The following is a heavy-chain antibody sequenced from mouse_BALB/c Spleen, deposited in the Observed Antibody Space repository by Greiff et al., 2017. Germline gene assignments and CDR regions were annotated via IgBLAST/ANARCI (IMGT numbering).Heavy chain of an antibody. V-gene: IGHV14-3*02. D-gene: IGHD1-1*01. CDR3: AKSTTVSVGGFDY. Sequence: EVQLQQSGAELVKPGASVKLSCTASGFNIKDTYMHWVKQRPEQGLEWIGRIDPANGNTKYDPKFQGKATITADTSSNTAYLQLSSLTSEDTAVYYCAKSTTVSVGGFDYWGQGTTLTVSS. CDR2: IDPANGNT. CDR1: GFNIKDTY. J-gene: IGHJ2*01.